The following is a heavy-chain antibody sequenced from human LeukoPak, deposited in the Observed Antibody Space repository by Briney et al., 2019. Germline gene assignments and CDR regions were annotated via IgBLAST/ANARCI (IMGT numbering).Heavy chain of an antibody. V-gene: IGHV3-74*01. CDR2: SNTDGSST. Sequence: GGALRLSCAASGFTLSRYWMHWVRQAPGKGLVWVSRSNTDGSSTNYADSVKGRFTISMDNAKSTLYLQMNSLRAEDTAVYYCARGYSDYYYFDSWGQGTLVAVSS. CDR3: ARGYSDYYYFDS. J-gene: IGHJ4*02. D-gene: IGHD4-11*01. CDR1: GFTLSRYW.